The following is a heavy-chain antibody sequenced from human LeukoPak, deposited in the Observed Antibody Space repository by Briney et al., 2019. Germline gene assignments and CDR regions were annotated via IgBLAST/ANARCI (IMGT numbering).Heavy chain of an antibody. CDR2: IKQDGSEK. J-gene: IGHJ4*02. CDR3: ARGYYYDSSTYPGDY. V-gene: IGHV3-7*03. Sequence: GGSLRLSCVASGFTFSSYWMSWVREAPGKGLEWVANIKQDGSEKYYVDSVKGRFTISRDNSKNSLYLQMNSLRAEDTALYYCARGYYYDSSTYPGDYWGQGTLVTVSS. D-gene: IGHD3-22*01. CDR1: GFTFSSYW.